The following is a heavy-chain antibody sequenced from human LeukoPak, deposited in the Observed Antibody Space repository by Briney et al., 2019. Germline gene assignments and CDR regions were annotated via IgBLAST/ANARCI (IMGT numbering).Heavy chain of an antibody. D-gene: IGHD6-13*01. CDR2: IYYSGST. V-gene: IGHV4-59*01. Sequence: SETLSLTCAVYGGSFSGYYWSWIRQPPGKGLEWIGYIYYSGSTNYNPSLKSRVTISVDTSKNQFSLKLSSVTAADTAVYYCARVSSSWSYYYYYYMDVWGKGTTVTISS. CDR1: GGSFSGYY. J-gene: IGHJ6*03. CDR3: ARVSSSWSYYYYYYMDV.